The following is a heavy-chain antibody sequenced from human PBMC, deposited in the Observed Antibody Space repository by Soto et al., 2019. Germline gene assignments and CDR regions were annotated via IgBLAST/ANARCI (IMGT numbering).Heavy chain of an antibody. CDR2: ISASGDTI. CDR3: ARPRGYGVFDAYDI. Sequence: EAQLLESGGGLLQPGGSLRLSCAASGFTFSTYAMSWVRQAPGKGLEWVSAISASGDTIYYADSVKGQFTISRDNSMNALYLQISSLRIEDTAVYYCARPRGYGVFDAYDIWGQGTMVTVSS. V-gene: IGHV3-23*01. D-gene: IGHD4-17*01. CDR1: GFTFSTYA. J-gene: IGHJ3*02.